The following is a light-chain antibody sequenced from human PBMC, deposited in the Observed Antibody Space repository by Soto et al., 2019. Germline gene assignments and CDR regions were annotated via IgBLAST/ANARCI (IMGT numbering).Light chain of an antibody. CDR2: MVS. V-gene: IGLV2-14*01. CDR1: SSDVGNYNY. J-gene: IGLJ1*01. Sequence: SALTQPASGSGSPGQSITISCTGTSSDVGNYNYVSWYQQYPGRVPKLLIYMVSNRPSGVSNRFSGSKSGNTASLTISGLQAEDEADYFCPSPTPGSLYVFGTGTKVTGL. CDR3: PSPTPGSLYV.